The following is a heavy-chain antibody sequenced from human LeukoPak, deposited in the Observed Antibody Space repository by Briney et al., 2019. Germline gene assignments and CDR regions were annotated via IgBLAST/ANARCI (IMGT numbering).Heavy chain of an antibody. CDR3: ARVGKFYYGSGSYYLGY. V-gene: IGHV3-72*01. CDR2: AKNKVNSYTT. D-gene: IGHD3-10*01. CDR1: GFIFSDHY. J-gene: IGHJ4*02. Sequence: PGGSLRLSCAASGFIFSDHYMDWVRQAPWKGLEWVGRAKNKVNSYTTLYAASVKGRFTISRDDSKNSLYLQMNSLRTEDTAVYYCARVGKFYYGSGSYYLGYWGQGTLVTVSS.